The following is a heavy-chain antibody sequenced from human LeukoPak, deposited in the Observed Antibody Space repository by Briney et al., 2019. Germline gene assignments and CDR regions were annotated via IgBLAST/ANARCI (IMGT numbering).Heavy chain of an antibody. V-gene: IGHV4-59*01. CDR2: IYYSGST. D-gene: IGHD3-9*01. J-gene: IGHJ4*02. CDR1: GGSLSSYY. Sequence: SETLSLTCTDSGGSLSSYYWSWIRQPPGKGLEWIGYIYYSGSTNYNPSLKSRVTISVDTSKNQFSLKLSSVTAADTAVYYCARSRYFDWLYIFDYWGQGTLVTVSS. CDR3: ARSRYFDWLYIFDY.